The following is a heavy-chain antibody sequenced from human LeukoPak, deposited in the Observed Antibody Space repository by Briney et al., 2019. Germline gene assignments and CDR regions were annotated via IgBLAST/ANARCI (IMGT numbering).Heavy chain of an antibody. CDR2: ISYDGRTT. V-gene: IGHV3-30*18. D-gene: IGHD3-22*01. J-gene: IGHJ4*02. CDR3: AKDSAYYDSSGDYFDS. Sequence: AGGSLRLSCAASGFTFRMFAMHWVRQTPGKGLEWVAVISYDGRTTHYRDSVKGRFTISRDDSKNTLYLQMSTLRSDDTAVYYCAKDSAYYDSSGDYFDSWGQGTLVTVSS. CDR1: GFTFRMFA.